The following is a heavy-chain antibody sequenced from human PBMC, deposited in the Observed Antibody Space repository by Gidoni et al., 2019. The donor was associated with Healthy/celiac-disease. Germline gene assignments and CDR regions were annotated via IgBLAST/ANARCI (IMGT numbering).Heavy chain of an antibody. CDR2: INTNTGNP. J-gene: IGHJ3*02. D-gene: IGHD2-2*01. V-gene: IGHV7-4-1*02. Sequence: QVQLVQSGSELKKPGASVNVSCKASGYTLTDYGMNWVRQAPGQGPEWMGWINTNTGNPTYAQGFTGRFVFSLDTSVSTAYLQISSLKAEDTAVYYCASQIVVVPAGTYAGAFDIWGQGTMVTVSS. CDR3: ASQIVVVPAGTYAGAFDI. CDR1: GYTLTDYG.